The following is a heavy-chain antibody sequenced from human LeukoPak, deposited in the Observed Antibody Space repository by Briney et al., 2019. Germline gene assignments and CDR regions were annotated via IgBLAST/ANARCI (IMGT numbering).Heavy chain of an antibody. CDR3: ASSGSYRFDY. CDR1: GFTFSSSA. CDR2: ISNNGGYT. Sequence: SGGSLRLSCAASGFTFSSSAMSWVRQAPGKGLEWVSAISNNGGYTYYADSVQGRFTISRDNAKNSLYLQMNSLRDEDTAVYYCASSGSYRFDYWGQGTLVTVSS. D-gene: IGHD1-26*01. V-gene: IGHV3-23*01. J-gene: IGHJ4*02.